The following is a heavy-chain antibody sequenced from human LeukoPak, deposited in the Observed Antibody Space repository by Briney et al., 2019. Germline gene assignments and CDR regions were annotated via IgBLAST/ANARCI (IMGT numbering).Heavy chain of an antibody. D-gene: IGHD7-27*01. Sequence: ASVKVSCKASGGTFISYAISWVRQAPGQGLECMGGIIPIFGTANYAQKFQGRVTITTDESTSTAYMELSSLRSEDTAVYYCARGGTNWGFLGLFDYWGQGTLVTVSS. V-gene: IGHV1-69*05. CDR2: IIPIFGTA. J-gene: IGHJ4*02. CDR1: GGTFISYA. CDR3: ARGGTNWGFLGLFDY.